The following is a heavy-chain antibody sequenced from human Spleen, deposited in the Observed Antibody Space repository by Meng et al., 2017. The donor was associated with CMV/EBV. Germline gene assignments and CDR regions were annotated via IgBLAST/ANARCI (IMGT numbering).Heavy chain of an antibody. Sequence: GGTFSSYSISWVRQAPGQGLEWMGGIIPIFGTATYAQKFQGRVTITTDESTSTAYMELSSLRSEDTAVYYCARVHGVVPAANYYFDYWGQGTLVTVSS. CDR1: GGTFSSYS. J-gene: IGHJ4*02. CDR3: ARVHGVVPAANYYFDY. CDR2: IIPIFGTA. D-gene: IGHD2-2*01. V-gene: IGHV1-69*05.